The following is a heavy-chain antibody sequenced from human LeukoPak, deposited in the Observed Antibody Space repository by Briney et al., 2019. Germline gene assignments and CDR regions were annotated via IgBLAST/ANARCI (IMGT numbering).Heavy chain of an antibody. D-gene: IGHD5-24*01. J-gene: IGHJ4*02. CDR3: ARARRDGYNPPPDY. V-gene: IGHV3-21*01. Sequence: PGGSLRLSCAASGFTFSSYSMNWVRQAPGKGLEWVSSISSSSSYIYYADSVKGRFTISRDNAKNSLYLQMNSLRAEDTAVYYCARARRDGYNPPPDYWGQGTLVTVSS. CDR2: ISSSSSYI. CDR1: GFTFSSYS.